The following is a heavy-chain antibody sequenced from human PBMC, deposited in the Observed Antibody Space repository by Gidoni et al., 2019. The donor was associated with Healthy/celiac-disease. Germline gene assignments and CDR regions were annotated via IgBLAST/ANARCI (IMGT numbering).Heavy chain of an antibody. CDR1: GYTFTSYD. Sequence: QVQLVQSGAEVKKPGASVKVSCKASGYTFTSYDINWVRQATGQGLEWMGWMNPNSGNTGYAQKFQGRVTMTRNTSISTAYMELSSLRSEDTAVYYCARLRREQWLVYYYYYYMDVWGKGTTVTVSS. CDR3: ARLRREQWLVYYYYYYMDV. D-gene: IGHD6-19*01. CDR2: MNPNSGNT. J-gene: IGHJ6*03. V-gene: IGHV1-8*01.